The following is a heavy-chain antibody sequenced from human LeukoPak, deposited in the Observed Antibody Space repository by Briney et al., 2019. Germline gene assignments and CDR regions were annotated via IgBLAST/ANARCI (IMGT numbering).Heavy chain of an antibody. CDR3: AGGAGFLIDY. V-gene: IGHV3-7*01. CDR1: GFTFSNYW. CDR2: IKKDGSEK. Sequence: GGSLRLSCAASGFTFSNYWMNWVRQAPGKGPEWVANIKKDGSEKYYVDSVKGRFTISRDNAKNPLYLQMNSLRADDTAVYFCAGGAGFLIDYWGQGALVTVSS. J-gene: IGHJ4*02. D-gene: IGHD2/OR15-2a*01.